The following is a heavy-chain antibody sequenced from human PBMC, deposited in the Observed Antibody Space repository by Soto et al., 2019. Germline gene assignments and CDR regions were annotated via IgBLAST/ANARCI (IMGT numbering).Heavy chain of an antibody. J-gene: IGHJ4*02. V-gene: IGHV3-30*18. Sequence: PGGSLRLSCAASGFTFSSYGMHWVRQAPGKGLEWVAVISYDGSNKYYADSVKGRFTISRDNSKNTLYLQMNSLRAEDTAVYYCAKDQWLRLRGIDYWGQGTLVTVSS. CDR3: AKDQWLRLRGIDY. D-gene: IGHD5-12*01. CDR2: ISYDGSNK. CDR1: GFTFSSYG.